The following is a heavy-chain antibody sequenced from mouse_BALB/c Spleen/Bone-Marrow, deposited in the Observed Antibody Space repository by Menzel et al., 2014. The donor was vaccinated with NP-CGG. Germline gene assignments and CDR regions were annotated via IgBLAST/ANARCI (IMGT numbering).Heavy chain of an antibody. CDR2: IYPGDGDT. J-gene: IGHJ3*01. CDR1: GYAFSISW. V-gene: IGHV1-82*01. CDR3: ARTGPFGY. D-gene: IGHD4-1*01. Sequence: QVTLKVCGPELVKPGASVKISCKASGYAFSISWMNWVKQRPGQGLEWIGRIYPGDGDTNYNGKFKGKAALTADKSSSTAYMQLSSLTSLDSAVYFCARTGPFGYWGQGTLVTVSA.